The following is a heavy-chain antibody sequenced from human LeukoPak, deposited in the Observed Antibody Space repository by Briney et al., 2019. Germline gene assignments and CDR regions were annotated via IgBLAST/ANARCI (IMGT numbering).Heavy chain of an antibody. CDR3: ARNIYGDYQSGHYYYYYMDV. D-gene: IGHD4-17*01. V-gene: IGHV1-2*02. CDR1: GYTFTGYY. CDR2: INPNSGGT. J-gene: IGHJ6*03. Sequence: GASVKVSCKASGYTFTGYYMHWVRQAPGQGLEWMGWINPNSGGTNYAQKFQGRVTITADKSTSTAYMELSSLRSEDTAVYYCARNIYGDYQSGHYYYYYMDVWGKGTTVTVSS.